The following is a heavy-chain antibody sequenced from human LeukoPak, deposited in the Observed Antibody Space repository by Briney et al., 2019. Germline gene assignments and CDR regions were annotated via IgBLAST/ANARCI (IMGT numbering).Heavy chain of an antibody. CDR1: GGSISTSSYY. V-gene: IGHV4-39*07. Sequence: PSETLSLTCTVSGGSISTSSYYWGWVRQPPGKGLEWIGNIFYSGSTYYSPSLKSRVTISVDTSKNQFSLKLSSVTAADTAVYYCARARIQLWLIHFDYWGQGTLVTVSS. D-gene: IGHD5-18*01. CDR2: IFYSGST. J-gene: IGHJ4*02. CDR3: ARARIQLWLIHFDY.